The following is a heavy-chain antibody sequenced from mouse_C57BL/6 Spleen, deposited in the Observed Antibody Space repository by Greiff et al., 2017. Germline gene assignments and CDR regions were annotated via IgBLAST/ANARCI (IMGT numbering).Heavy chain of an antibody. D-gene: IGHD1-1*01. J-gene: IGHJ4*01. Sequence: QVQLQQSGAELARPGASVKMSCKASGYTFTSYTMHWVKQRPGQGLEWIGYINPSSGYTKYNQKFKDKATLTADKSSSTAYMQLSSLTSEDSAVYYCARTTVDGYAMDYWGQGTSGTVSS. CDR3: ARTTVDGYAMDY. V-gene: IGHV1-4*01. CDR1: GYTFTSYT. CDR2: INPSSGYT.